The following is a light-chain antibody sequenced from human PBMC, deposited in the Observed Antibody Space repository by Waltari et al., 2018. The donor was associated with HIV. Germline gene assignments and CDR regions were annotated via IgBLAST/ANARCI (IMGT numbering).Light chain of an antibody. Sequence: EIVLTQSPATLSLSPGERATISCRASQSVSNYLAWYQQKPGQAPRLLFFDASNRAAGIAARFSGSGSGTDFTLTISSLEPDDFAVYYCQHRSNRPLFGQGTRLEIK. CDR2: DAS. V-gene: IGKV3-11*01. CDR1: QSVSNY. CDR3: QHRSNRPL. J-gene: IGKJ5*01.